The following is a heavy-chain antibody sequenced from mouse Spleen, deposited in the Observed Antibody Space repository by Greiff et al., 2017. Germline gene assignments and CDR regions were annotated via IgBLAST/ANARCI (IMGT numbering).Heavy chain of an antibody. CDR1: GYTFTSYW. CDR2: INPSSGYT. V-gene: IGHV1-7*01. CDR3: ARYPFFITTVVAKAMDY. Sequence: VQLQQSGAELAKPGASVKLSCKASGYTFTSYWMHWVKQRPGPGLEWIGYINPSSGYTKYNQKFKDKATLTADKSSSTAYMQLSSLTYEDSAVYYCARYPFFITTVVAKAMDYWGQGTSVTVSS. D-gene: IGHD1-1*01. J-gene: IGHJ4*01.